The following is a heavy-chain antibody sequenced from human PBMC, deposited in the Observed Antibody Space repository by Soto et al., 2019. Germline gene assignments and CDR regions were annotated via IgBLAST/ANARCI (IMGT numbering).Heavy chain of an antibody. V-gene: IGHV2-5*02. J-gene: IGHJ5*02. CDR2: IYWDDDK. Sequence: SGPTLVNPTQTLTLTCTFSGFSLSTSGVGVGWIRQPPGKALEWLALIYWDDDKRYSPSLKSRLTITKDTSKNQVVLTMTNMDSVDTAAFYCAQSGGCWRGCYVWFDPWGQGTLVTVSS. CDR3: AQSGGCWRGCYVWFDP. D-gene: IGHD3-3*01. CDR1: GFSLSTSGVG.